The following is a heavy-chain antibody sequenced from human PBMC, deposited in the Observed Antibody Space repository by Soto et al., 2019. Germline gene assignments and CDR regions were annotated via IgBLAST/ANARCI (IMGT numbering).Heavy chain of an antibody. CDR2: ISYDGSNK. CDR1: GFTFSSYA. Sequence: GGSLRLSCAASGFTFSSYAMHWVRQAPGKGLEWVAVISYDGSNKYYADSVKGRFTISRDKSISSAYLQWSSLKASDTAMYYCARRHIAATGIDPWFDPWGQGTLVTVSS. J-gene: IGHJ5*02. D-gene: IGHD6-13*01. V-gene: IGHV3-30-3*01. CDR3: ARRHIAATGIDPWFDP.